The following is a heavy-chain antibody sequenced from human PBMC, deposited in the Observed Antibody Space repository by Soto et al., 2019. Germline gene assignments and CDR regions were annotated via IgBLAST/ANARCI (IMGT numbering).Heavy chain of an antibody. J-gene: IGHJ6*02. CDR2: ISTYNGDT. CDR3: ARAGPAPYYYCGMDV. D-gene: IGHD2-15*01. CDR1: GYTFSTSG. Sequence: QVQLVQSGAEVRKPGASVKVSCKASGYTFSTSGMSWLRQAPGQGLEWMGWISTYNGDTNDAAKFQDRVTMTSDTATSTVYMELRSLRSDDTAVYYCARAGPAPYYYCGMDVWGQGTRVTVSS. V-gene: IGHV1-18*01.